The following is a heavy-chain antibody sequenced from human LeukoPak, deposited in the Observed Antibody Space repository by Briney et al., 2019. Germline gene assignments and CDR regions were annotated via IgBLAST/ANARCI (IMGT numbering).Heavy chain of an antibody. CDR3: ARSPGGLPSKTTYYYYGMDV. Sequence: PGGSLRLSCAASGFIFSSYAMHWVRQAPGKGLKYVSSISSNGGSTYYANSVKGRFTISRDNSKNTLYLQMGSLRAEDMAVYYCARSPGGLPSKTTYYYYGMDVWGQGTTVTVSS. D-gene: IGHD1-26*01. J-gene: IGHJ6*02. CDR2: ISSNGGST. V-gene: IGHV3-64*01. CDR1: GFIFSSYA.